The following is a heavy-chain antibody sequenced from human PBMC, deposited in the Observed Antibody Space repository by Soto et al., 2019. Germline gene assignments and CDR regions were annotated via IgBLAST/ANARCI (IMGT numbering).Heavy chain of an antibody. J-gene: IGHJ6*02. CDR1: GGTFSSYA. CDR3: ARNNGGITYYYYYGMDV. Sequence: QVQLVQSGAEVKKPGSSVKVSCKASGGTFSSYAISWVRQAPGQGLEWMGGIIPIFGTANYAQKFQGRVTITADESTSTAYMELSSLRSEDTVVYYCARNNGGITYYYYYGMDVWGQGTTVTVSS. D-gene: IGHD2-15*01. V-gene: IGHV1-69*12. CDR2: IIPIFGTA.